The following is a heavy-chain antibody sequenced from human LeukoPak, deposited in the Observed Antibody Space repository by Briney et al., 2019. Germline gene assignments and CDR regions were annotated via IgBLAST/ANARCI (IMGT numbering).Heavy chain of an antibody. CDR2: MNWNGVST. Sequence: GGSLRLSCAASGFTFDDYGMSWVRQAPGKGLEWVSGMNWNGVSTGYADSVKGRFTISRDNAKNSLYLQMNSLRADDTALYYCARDRGWFGATDYWGQGVLVTASS. CDR1: GFTFDDYG. V-gene: IGHV3-20*04. CDR3: ARDRGWFGATDY. D-gene: IGHD3-10*01. J-gene: IGHJ4*02.